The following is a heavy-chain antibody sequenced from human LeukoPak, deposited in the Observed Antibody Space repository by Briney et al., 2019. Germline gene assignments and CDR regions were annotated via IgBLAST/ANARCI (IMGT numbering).Heavy chain of an antibody. CDR2: IGPSDSYT. J-gene: IGHJ4*02. Sequence: GESLKISCKGSGYSFTSYWISWVRQMPGKGLEWMGRIGPSDSYTNYSTSFQGHVTISADKSISTAYLQWSTLRASDTAMYYCARQGHNFFDYWGQGTLVTVSS. V-gene: IGHV5-10-1*01. CDR1: GYSFTSYW. CDR3: ARQGHNFFDY.